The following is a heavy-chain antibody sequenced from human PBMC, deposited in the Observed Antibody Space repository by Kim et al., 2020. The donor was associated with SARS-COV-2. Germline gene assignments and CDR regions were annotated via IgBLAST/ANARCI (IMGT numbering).Heavy chain of an antibody. J-gene: IGHJ4*02. Sequence: GGSLRLSCAVSGFPFSSYWMSWVRQAPGKGLEWVAIIKQHGGEKYYVDSVKGRFTISRDNAENSLFLQMNSLRADDTAVYYCARSPDTGTVDYWGQGTLVTVSS. CDR3: ARSPDTGTVDY. CDR2: IKQHGGEK. V-gene: IGHV3-7*01. CDR1: GFPFSSYW.